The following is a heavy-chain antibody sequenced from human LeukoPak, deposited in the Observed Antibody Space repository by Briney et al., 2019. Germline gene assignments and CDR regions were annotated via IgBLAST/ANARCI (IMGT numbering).Heavy chain of an antibody. CDR3: ARASTKSPLRFVLLFDH. Sequence: GGSLRLSXTLSGFNVNRNYMGWVRQAPGKGLERVSVIYTGGTVHYADSVKGRFTISRDDSKNTLYLQMSHLRAEDTAVYYCARASTKSPLRFVLLFDHWGQGTLVTVSS. CDR2: IYTGGTV. J-gene: IGHJ4*02. D-gene: IGHD3-10*01. V-gene: IGHV3-53*01. CDR1: GFNVNRNY.